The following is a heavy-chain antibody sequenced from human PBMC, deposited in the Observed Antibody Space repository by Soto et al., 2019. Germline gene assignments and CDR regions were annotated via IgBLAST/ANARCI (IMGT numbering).Heavy chain of an antibody. CDR1: GFTFSSYA. CDR2: LGGSGGST. V-gene: IGHV3-23*01. CDR3: AKDHVLRYLREAFDV. Sequence: GGSLRLSCAASGFTFSSYAMSWVRQAPGKGLEWVSTLGGSGGSTYYADSVKGRFTISRDNSKNTLYLQMNSLGAEDTAEYYCAKDHVLRYLREAFDVWGQGTMVTVSS. D-gene: IGHD3-9*01. J-gene: IGHJ3*01.